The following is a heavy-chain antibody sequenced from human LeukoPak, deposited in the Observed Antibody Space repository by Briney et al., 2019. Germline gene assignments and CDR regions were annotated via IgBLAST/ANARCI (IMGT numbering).Heavy chain of an antibody. CDR2: ISGSGGST. CDR3: ARQGYYYYYMDV. V-gene: IGHV3-23*01. Sequence: GGSLRLSCAASGFTFSSYGMSWVRQAPGKGLEWVSAISGSGGSTYYADSVKGRFTISRDNSKNTLYLQMNSLRAEDTAVYYCARQGYYYYYMDVWGRGTTVTVSS. CDR1: GFTFSSYG. J-gene: IGHJ6*03.